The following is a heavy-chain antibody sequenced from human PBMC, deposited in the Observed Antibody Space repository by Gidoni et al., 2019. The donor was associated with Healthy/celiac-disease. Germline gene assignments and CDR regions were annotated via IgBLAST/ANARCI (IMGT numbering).Heavy chain of an antibody. CDR3: ARALVSADSPFLDY. V-gene: IGHV1-18*01. Sequence: QVQLVQSGAEVKKPGASVKVSCTASGYTFPSYGISWVRQAPGQGLEWMGWMSAYNGNTNYAQKLQGRVTRTTETSTSTAYMELRSLRSDDTAVYYCARALVSADSPFLDYWGQGTLVTVSS. CDR1: GYTFPSYG. J-gene: IGHJ4*02. CDR2: MSAYNGNT. D-gene: IGHD2-15*01.